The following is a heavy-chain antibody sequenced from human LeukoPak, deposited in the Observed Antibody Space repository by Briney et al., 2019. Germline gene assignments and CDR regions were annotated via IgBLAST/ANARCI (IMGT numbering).Heavy chain of an antibody. Sequence: PSETLSLTCTVSGYSISSGYYWGWIRQPPGKGLEWIGSIYHSGSTYYNPSLKSRVTISVDTSKNQFSLKLSSVTAADTAVYYCASGYCSGGSCPYYYYMDVWGKGTTVTISS. V-gene: IGHV4-38-2*02. CDR1: GYSISSGYY. CDR2: IYHSGST. D-gene: IGHD2-15*01. J-gene: IGHJ6*03. CDR3: ASGYCSGGSCPYYYYMDV.